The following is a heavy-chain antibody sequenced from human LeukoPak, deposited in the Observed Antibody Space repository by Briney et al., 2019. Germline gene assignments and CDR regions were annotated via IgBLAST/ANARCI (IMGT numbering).Heavy chain of an antibody. D-gene: IGHD3-9*01. V-gene: IGHV1-2*02. CDR1: GYTFTGYY. Sequence: GASVKVSCKASGYTFTGYYMHWVRQAPGQGLEWMGWINPNSGGTNYAQKFQGRVTMTRDTSISTAYMELSRLRSDDTAVYYCARDFRGVLRYFDWLSRRMYYFDYWGQGTLVTVSS. J-gene: IGHJ4*02. CDR3: ARDFRGVLRYFDWLSRRMYYFDY. CDR2: INPNSGGT.